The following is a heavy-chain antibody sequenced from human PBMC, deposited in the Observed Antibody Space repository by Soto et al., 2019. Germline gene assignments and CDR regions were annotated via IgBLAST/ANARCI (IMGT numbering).Heavy chain of an antibody. Sequence: ASVKVSCKASGYTFTNYGVSWVRQAPGQGLEWMGWIGGYKGNTDYAQKLQGRVTLTTDTSTSTAYMELRSLRSDDTAVYYCARQTRGYSYQGGAFDIWGQGTMVTVSS. V-gene: IGHV1-18*01. CDR2: IGGYKGNT. D-gene: IGHD5-18*01. CDR3: ARQTRGYSYQGGAFDI. CDR1: GYTFTNYG. J-gene: IGHJ3*02.